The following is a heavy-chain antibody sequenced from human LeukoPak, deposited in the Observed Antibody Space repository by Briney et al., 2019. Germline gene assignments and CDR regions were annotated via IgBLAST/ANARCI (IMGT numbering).Heavy chain of an antibody. CDR1: GFTFSSYS. CDR3: ARRSSGYYTWGADY. CDR2: IRSSSSTI. D-gene: IGHD3-22*01. V-gene: IGHV3-48*01. Sequence: GGSLRLSCAASGFTFSSYSMNWVRQAPGKGLEWVSYIRSSSSTIYYADSVKGRFIISRDNAKNSLYLQMNSLRAEDTAVYYCARRSSGYYTWGADYWGQGTLVTVSS. J-gene: IGHJ4*02.